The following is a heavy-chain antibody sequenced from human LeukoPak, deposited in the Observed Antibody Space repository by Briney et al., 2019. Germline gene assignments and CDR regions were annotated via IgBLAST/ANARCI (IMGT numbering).Heavy chain of an antibody. CDR3: ASSVYQSRVVPVQNAFDI. V-gene: IGHV1-46*01. J-gene: IGHJ3*02. Sequence: GASVKVSCKASGYTFTSYYMHWVRQAPGQGLEWMGIINPSGGSTSYAQKFQGRVTMTRDTSTSTVYMELSSLRSGDTAVYYCASSVYQSRVVPVQNAFDIWGQGTMVTVSS. CDR2: INPSGGST. D-gene: IGHD2-2*01. CDR1: GYTFTSYY.